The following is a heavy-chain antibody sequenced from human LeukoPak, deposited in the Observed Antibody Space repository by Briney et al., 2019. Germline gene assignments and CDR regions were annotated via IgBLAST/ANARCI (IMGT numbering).Heavy chain of an antibody. CDR3: ARGPGSSGSRDYFDY. Sequence: GGSLRLSCAASGFTFSNYWMNWVRQAPGKGLEWVANIKQDGSEKYYVDSVKGRFTISRDNAKNSLYLQMNSLRAEDTAVYYCARGPGSSGSRDYFDYWGQGTLVTVSS. CDR1: GFTFSNYW. V-gene: IGHV3-7*01. J-gene: IGHJ4*02. CDR2: IKQDGSEK. D-gene: IGHD1-26*01.